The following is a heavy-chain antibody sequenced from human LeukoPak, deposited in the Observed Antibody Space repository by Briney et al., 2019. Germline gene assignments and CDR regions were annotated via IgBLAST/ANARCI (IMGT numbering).Heavy chain of an antibody. CDR2: IYYSGST. Sequence: SETLSLTCTVSGGSISSISYYWGWIRQPPGKGLEWIGSIYYSGSTYYNPSLKSRVTISVDTSKNQFSLKLSSVTAADTAVYYCARAAVVVAATPGPRPYYFDYWGQGTLVTVPS. V-gene: IGHV4-39*07. CDR3: ARAAVVVAATPGPRPYYFDY. J-gene: IGHJ4*02. D-gene: IGHD2-15*01. CDR1: GGSISSISYY.